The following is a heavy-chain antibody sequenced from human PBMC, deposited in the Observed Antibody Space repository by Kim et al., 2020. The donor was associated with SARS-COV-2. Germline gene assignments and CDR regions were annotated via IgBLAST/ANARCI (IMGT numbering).Heavy chain of an antibody. V-gene: IGHV3-30*18. CDR1: GFTFSSYG. D-gene: IGHD1-26*01. Sequence: GGSLRLSCAASGFTFSSYGMHWVRQAPGKGLEWVAVISYDGSNKYYADSVKGRFTISRDNSKNTLYLQMNSLRAEDTAVYYCANSLGGGSYLGYYGMDVWGQGTTVTVSS. J-gene: IGHJ6*02. CDR3: ANSLGGGSYLGYYGMDV. CDR2: ISYDGSNK.